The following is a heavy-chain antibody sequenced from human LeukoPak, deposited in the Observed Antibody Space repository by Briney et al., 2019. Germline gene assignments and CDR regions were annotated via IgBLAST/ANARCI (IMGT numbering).Heavy chain of an antibody. V-gene: IGHV4-34*01. J-gene: IGHJ5*02. CDR3: ARGGGTIPNWFDP. Sequence: SETLSLTCAVYGESFSGYYWSWIRQPPGKGLEWIGEINHSGSTNYNPSLKSRVTISVDTSKNQFSLKLSSVTAADTAVYYCARGGGTIPNWFDPWGQGTLVTVSS. CDR1: GESFSGYY. CDR2: INHSGST. D-gene: IGHD2-2*02.